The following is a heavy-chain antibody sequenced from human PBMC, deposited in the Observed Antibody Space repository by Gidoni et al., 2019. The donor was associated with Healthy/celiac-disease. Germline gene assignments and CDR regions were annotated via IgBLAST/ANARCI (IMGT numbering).Heavy chain of an antibody. CDR3: ASWGDIVVVPADY. J-gene: IGHJ4*02. D-gene: IGHD2-2*01. Sequence: QLQLQASGPGLVKPSETLSLTCTVSGGSISSSSYYWGWIRQPPGKGLEWIGSIYYSGSTYYNPSLKSRGTISVDTSKNQFSLKLSSVTAADTAVYYCASWGDIVVVPADYWGQGTLVTVSS. CDR2: IYYSGST. V-gene: IGHV4-39*01. CDR1: GGSISSSSYY.